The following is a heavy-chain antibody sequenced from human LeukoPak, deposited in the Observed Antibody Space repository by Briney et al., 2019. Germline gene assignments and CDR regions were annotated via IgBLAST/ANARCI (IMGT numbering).Heavy chain of an antibody. J-gene: IGHJ5*02. CDR3: ARAGGINMVRGVIVTNCFDP. D-gene: IGHD3-10*01. CDR2: VNHSGIT. CDR1: GGSFSGYY. Sequence: SETLSLTCAVYGGSFSGYYWSWIRQPPGKGLGWSGEVNHSGITDYNPSLKSRVTISVDTSNNQFSLKLSSVTAAVTAVYYCARAGGINMVRGVIVTNCFDPWGQGTLVTVSS. V-gene: IGHV4-34*01.